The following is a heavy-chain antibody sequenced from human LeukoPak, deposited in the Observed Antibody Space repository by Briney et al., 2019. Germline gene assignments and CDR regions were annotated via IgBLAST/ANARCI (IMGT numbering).Heavy chain of an antibody. J-gene: IGHJ4*02. CDR1: GGTFSSYA. D-gene: IGHD2-2*01. CDR2: IIPIFGTA. V-gene: IGHV1-69*01. Sequence: SVKVSCKASGGTFSSYAISWVRQAAGQGLEWMGGIIPIFGTANYAQKFQGRVTITADESTSTAYMELSSLRSEDTAVYYCARSSRGVVVPAAQFDYWGQGTLVTVSS. CDR3: ARSSRGVVVPAAQFDY.